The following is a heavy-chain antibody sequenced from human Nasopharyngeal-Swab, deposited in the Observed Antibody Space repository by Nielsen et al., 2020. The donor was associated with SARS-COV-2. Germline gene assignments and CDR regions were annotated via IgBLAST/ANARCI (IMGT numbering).Heavy chain of an antibody. J-gene: IGHJ6*02. CDR2: IQSKTDGGTT. CDR3: TTGATPLGYYGMDV. CDR1: GFTFSNAW. Sequence: GGSLRLSCAASGFTFSNAWMSWVRQAPGKGLEWVGRIQSKTDGGTTDYAAPVKGRFTISRDDSKNTLYLQMNSLKTEDTAVYYCTTGATPLGYYGMDVWGQGTTVTVSS. V-gene: IGHV3-15*01. D-gene: IGHD1-26*01.